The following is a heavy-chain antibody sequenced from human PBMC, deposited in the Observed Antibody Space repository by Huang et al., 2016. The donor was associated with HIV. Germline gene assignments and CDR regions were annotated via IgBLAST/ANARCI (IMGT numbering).Heavy chain of an antibody. J-gene: IGHJ4*02. Sequence: QVLLVQSGAEVERPGASVKVSCKASGYTFTNHYIHWSRQAPGQGLEWMGIINPTGGRTNYEQKFKGRVIMTRDTSTSTVHMELSSLRSEDTAVYYCARVSASSGGYFYDHWGQGTLVTVSS. CDR2: INPTGGRT. CDR1: GYTFTNHY. D-gene: IGHD2-8*02. CDR3: ARVSASSGGYFYDH. V-gene: IGHV1-46*01.